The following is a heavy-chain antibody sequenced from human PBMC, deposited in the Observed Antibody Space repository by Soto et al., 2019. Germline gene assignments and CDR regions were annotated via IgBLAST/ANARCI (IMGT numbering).Heavy chain of an antibody. V-gene: IGHV3-23*01. CDR2: ISGSGDST. CDR1: GFTFSTYA. J-gene: IGHJ4*02. CDR3: AKERSSDWPLFDY. Sequence: GGSLRLSCAASGFTFSTYAMNWVRQAPGKGLEWVSGISGSGDSTYYADSVKGRFTVSRDNSKNTLYLQMNSLRAEDTAVFYCAKERSSDWPLFDYWGQGTLVTVSS. D-gene: IGHD6-19*01.